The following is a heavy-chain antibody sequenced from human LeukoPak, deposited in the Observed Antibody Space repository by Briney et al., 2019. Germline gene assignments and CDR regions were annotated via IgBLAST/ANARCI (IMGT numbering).Heavy chain of an antibody. J-gene: IGHJ4*02. CDR1: GGSISSSSYY. D-gene: IGHD3-3*01. Sequence: KPSETLSLTCTVSGGSISSSSYYWGWIRQPPGKRLYWIGGIFYSGSTYYNPSLKSRVTISVDTSKNQFSLRLNSVTAADTAVYYCASRYTIFGVATFDYWGQGTLVTVSS. CDR2: IFYSGST. V-gene: IGHV4-39*01. CDR3: ASRYTIFGVATFDY.